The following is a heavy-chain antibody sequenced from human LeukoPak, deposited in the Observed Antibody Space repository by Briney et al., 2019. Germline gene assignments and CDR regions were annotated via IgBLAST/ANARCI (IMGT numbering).Heavy chain of an antibody. CDR3: AKRGCDTNGCPYYFDY. D-gene: IGHD2-8*01. V-gene: IGHV1-18*01. J-gene: IGHJ4*02. Sequence: ASVTVSCKASGYTFSNYGISWVRQAPGQGLEWLGWVSAYNGNTNYAQKLQGRVTMTTDTSTGIAYMELKSLRSDDTAVYYCAKRGCDTNGCPYYFDYWGQGTLVTVSS. CDR2: VSAYNGNT. CDR1: GYTFSNYG.